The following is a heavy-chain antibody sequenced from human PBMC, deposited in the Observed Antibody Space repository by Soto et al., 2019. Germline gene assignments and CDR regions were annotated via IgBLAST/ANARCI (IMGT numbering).Heavy chain of an antibody. J-gene: IGHJ4*02. V-gene: IGHV4-4*02. CDR2: IYHTGST. Sequence: QVQLQESGPGLVKPSGTLSLTCAVSSGSISSSNWWNWVRQPPGKGLEWIGEIYHTGSTNYNPSLKRRVTISVDKSKNQLSLKLSSVTAADTAVYFCARVGINWAFYWGQGTLVTVSS. CDR3: ARVGINWAFY. CDR1: SGSISSSNW. D-gene: IGHD7-27*01.